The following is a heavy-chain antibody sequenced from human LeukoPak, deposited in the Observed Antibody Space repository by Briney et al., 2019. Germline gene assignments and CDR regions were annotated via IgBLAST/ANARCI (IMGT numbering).Heavy chain of an antibody. CDR3: ARAPTVLVGYCSSSSCQADY. Sequence: GGSLRLSCAASGFTFRSYSMNWVRQAPGKGLEWVTAIDPSSTYIYYADSVKGRFTISRDNAENSLYLQMNSLRVEDTAVYYCARAPTVLVGYCSSSSCQADYWGQGTLVTVSS. CDR1: GFTFRSYS. J-gene: IGHJ4*02. CDR2: IDPSSTYI. V-gene: IGHV3-21*01. D-gene: IGHD2-2*01.